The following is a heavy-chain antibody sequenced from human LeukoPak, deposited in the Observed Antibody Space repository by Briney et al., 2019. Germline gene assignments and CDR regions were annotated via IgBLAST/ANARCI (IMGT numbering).Heavy chain of an antibody. D-gene: IGHD4-11*01. V-gene: IGHV5-51*01. J-gene: IGHJ4*02. CDR3: ARHSVTTCFDY. CDR1: GYSFTSYW. CDR2: IYPGDSDT. Sequence: GESLQISYKGSGYSFTSYWIGWVRQMPGKGLEWMGIIYPGDSDTRYSPSFQGQVTISADKSISTAYLQWSSLKASDTAMYYCARHSVTTCFDYWGQGTLVTVSS.